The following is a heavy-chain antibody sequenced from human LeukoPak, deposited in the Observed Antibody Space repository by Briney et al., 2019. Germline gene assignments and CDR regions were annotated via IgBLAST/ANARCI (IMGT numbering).Heavy chain of an antibody. J-gene: IGHJ4*02. D-gene: IGHD6-19*01. CDR1: GGTFSSYA. Sequence: ASVKVSCKASGGTFSSYAISWVRQAPGQGLEWMGWINPDSGGTHYAQKFQGRVTMTRDTAISTAYMELSRLRSDDTAVYYCANAGIAVAANAADYWGQETLVTVSS. CDR2: INPDSGGT. V-gene: IGHV1-2*02. CDR3: ANAGIAVAANAADY.